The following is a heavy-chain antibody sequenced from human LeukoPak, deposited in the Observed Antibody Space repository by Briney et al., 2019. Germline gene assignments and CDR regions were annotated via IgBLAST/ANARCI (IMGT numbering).Heavy chain of an antibody. CDR3: TRDPRNLGLDP. V-gene: IGHV3-74*01. CDR1: GFTVRNYW. D-gene: IGHD1-26*01. Sequence: GGSLRLSCAAFGFTVRNYWMYWVRQAPGKGLVWVSRSNGDGSNTNYADSVKGRFTMSRDNAKNTVYLQMNSLRGDDTAVYYCTRDPRNLGLDPWGQGTLVTVSS. CDR2: SNGDGSNT. J-gene: IGHJ5*01.